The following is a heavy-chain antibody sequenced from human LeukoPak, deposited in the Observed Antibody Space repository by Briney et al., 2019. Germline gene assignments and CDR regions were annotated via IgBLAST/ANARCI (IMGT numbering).Heavy chain of an antibody. D-gene: IGHD3-9*01. V-gene: IGHV3-15*01. CDR1: GFTFSSAW. CDR2: IKSKTDGGTT. CDR3: TTVDILTGYESMDV. J-gene: IGHJ6*02. Sequence: NPGGSLRLSCAASGFTFSSAWMSWVSQAPGKGLEWVGRIKSKTDGGTTDYAAPVKGRFTISRDDSKNTLYLQMNSLKTEDTAVYYCTTVDILTGYESMDVWGQGTTVTVSS.